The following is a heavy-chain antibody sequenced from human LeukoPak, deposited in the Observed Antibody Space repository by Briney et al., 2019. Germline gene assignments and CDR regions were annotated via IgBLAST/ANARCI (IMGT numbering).Heavy chain of an antibody. J-gene: IGHJ3*02. V-gene: IGHV3-74*01. CDR1: GFTFSIYW. CDR2: INSDGSST. D-gene: IGHD3-3*01. CDR3: ARDEDWSGYYGAFDI. Sequence: PGGSLRLSCAASGFTFSIYWMHWVRQAPGKGLVLGSRINSDGSSTSYADSVKGRFTISRDNAKNTLYLQMNSLRAEDTAVYYCARDEDWSGYYGAFDIWGQGTMVTVSS.